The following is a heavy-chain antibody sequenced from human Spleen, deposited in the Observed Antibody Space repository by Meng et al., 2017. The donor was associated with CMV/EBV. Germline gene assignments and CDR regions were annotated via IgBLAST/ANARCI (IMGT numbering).Heavy chain of an antibody. D-gene: IGHD3-3*01. Sequence: QGQLQQGGAGLLKPSETLSLPCAVYGGSFRGYYWSWIRQPPGKGLEWIGEINHSGSTNYNPSLKSRVTISVDTSKNQFSLKLSSVTAADTAVYYCASSFWSGYLPTRSFDYWGQGTLVTVSS. CDR3: ASSFWSGYLPTRSFDY. J-gene: IGHJ4*02. V-gene: IGHV4-34*01. CDR2: INHSGST. CDR1: GGSFRGYY.